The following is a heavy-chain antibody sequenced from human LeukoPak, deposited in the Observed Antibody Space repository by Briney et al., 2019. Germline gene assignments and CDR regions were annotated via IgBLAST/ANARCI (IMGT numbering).Heavy chain of an antibody. CDR2: INPNSGGT. D-gene: IGHD3-22*01. V-gene: IGHV1-2*04. Sequence: ASVKVSCKTSGYTFTGYYMHWVRQAPGQGLEWMGWINPNSGGTNYAQKFQGWVTMTRDTSISTAYMEVSRLRSDDTAVYYCARVFITMIVVDPPPFFDYWGQGTLVTVSS. J-gene: IGHJ4*02. CDR3: ARVFITMIVVDPPPFFDY. CDR1: GYTFTGYY.